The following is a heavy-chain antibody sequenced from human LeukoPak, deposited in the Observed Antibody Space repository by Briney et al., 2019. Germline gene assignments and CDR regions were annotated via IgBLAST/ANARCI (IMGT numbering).Heavy chain of an antibody. V-gene: IGHV3-23*01. Sequence: GGSLRLSCADSGFTFSSYAMSWVRQAPGKGLEWVAGLDNNGDNTYYADSVKGRFTISRDNAKNSLYLQMNSLRAEDTAVYYCARALYDILTGFGPIWFDPWGQGTLVTVSS. CDR3: ARALYDILTGFGPIWFDP. CDR2: LDNNGDNT. J-gene: IGHJ5*02. D-gene: IGHD3-9*01. CDR1: GFTFSSYA.